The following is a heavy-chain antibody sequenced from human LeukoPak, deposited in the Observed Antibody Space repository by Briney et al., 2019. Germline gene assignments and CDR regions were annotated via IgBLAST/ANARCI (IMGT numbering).Heavy chain of an antibody. CDR2: IYSGGRT. D-gene: IGHD3-22*01. Sequence: GGSLRLSCAASGFTFSSYWMHWVRQAPGKGLVWVSVIYSGGRTFYADSVKGRFTISRDNSKNTLYLQMNSLRAEDTAVYYCAIYDSSGYYNYWGQGTLVTVSS. V-gene: IGHV3-53*01. J-gene: IGHJ4*02. CDR3: AIYDSSGYYNY. CDR1: GFTFSSYW.